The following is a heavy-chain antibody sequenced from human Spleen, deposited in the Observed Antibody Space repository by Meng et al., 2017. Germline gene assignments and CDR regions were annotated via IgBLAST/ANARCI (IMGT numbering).Heavy chain of an antibody. CDR1: GYNSPDYW. CDR3: ARDEDISAAGKLFGDY. CDR2: IDPKSGDT. V-gene: IGHV1-2*06. D-gene: IGHD6-13*01. J-gene: IGHJ4*02. Sequence: QVELGQSGAEVKKPGASVKVPCKPSGYNSPDYWLPWVRRAPGQGLEWMGRIDPKSGDTHYAQRFQGRVTMTGDTSISTAYMELSGLRSDDTAMYYCARDEDISAAGKLFGDYWGQGTLVTVAS.